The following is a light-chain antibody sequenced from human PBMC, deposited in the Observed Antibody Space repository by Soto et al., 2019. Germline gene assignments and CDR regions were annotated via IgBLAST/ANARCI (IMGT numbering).Light chain of an antibody. CDR2: GAS. Sequence: EILMTQSPATLSVSPGERATLSCRACQSIFSVSLAWYQQKPGQAPRLLIYGASTRATGIPARFSGSGSGTEFTLTISSLKSEDFAVYYCQQYNNWPTVTFGQGTKVDIK. CDR3: QQYNNWPTVT. J-gene: IGKJ1*01. CDR1: QSIFSV. V-gene: IGKV3-15*01.